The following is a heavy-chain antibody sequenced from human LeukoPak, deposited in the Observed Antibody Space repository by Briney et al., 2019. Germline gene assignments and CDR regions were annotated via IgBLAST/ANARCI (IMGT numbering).Heavy chain of an antibody. Sequence: ASVKVSCKASGGTFSSYAISWVRQAPGQGLEWMGGIIPIFGTANYAQKFQGRVTITTDESTSTAYMELSSLRPEDTAVYYCARVDCSSTSCYMDVWGKGTTVTVSS. CDR1: GGTFSSYA. CDR3: ARVDCSSTSCYMDV. D-gene: IGHD2-2*01. V-gene: IGHV1-69*05. J-gene: IGHJ6*03. CDR2: IIPIFGTA.